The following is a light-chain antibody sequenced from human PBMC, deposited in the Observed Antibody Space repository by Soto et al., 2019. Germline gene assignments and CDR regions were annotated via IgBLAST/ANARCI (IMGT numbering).Light chain of an antibody. CDR3: ATWDASLSAVV. J-gene: IGLJ2*01. Sequence: QSVLTQPPSVSAAPGQKVTISCSGSSSNIGNNFVSWYQHLPGTAPKLLIYDSNKRPSGIPDRFSGSKSGTSATLGITGLQAGDEADYYCATWDASLSAVVFGGGTQLTVL. CDR1: SSNIGNNF. V-gene: IGLV1-51*01. CDR2: DSN.